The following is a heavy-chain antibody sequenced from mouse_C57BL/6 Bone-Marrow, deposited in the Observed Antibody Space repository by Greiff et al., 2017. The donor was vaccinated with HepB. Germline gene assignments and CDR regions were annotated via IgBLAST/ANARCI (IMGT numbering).Heavy chain of an antibody. V-gene: IGHV5-4*01. J-gene: IGHJ1*03. D-gene: IGHD1-1*01. CDR2: ISDGGSYT. CDR3: ARDPPMVVAKWYFDV. CDR1: GFTFSSYA. Sequence: EVMLVESGGGLVKPGGSLKLSCAASGFTFSSYAMSWVRQTPEKRLEWVATISDGGSYTYYPDNVKGRFTISRDNAKNNLYLQMSHLKSEDTAMYYCARDPPMVVAKWYFDVWGTGTTVTVSS.